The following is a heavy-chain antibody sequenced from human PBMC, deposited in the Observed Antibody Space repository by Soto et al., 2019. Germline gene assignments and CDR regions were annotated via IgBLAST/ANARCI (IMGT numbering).Heavy chain of an antibody. Sequence: GGSLRLSCAASGFNFRNPWMHWVRQRPAEGLVWVSRITRDGKRKAYAESVTGRFAISRDNAKNTLYLQMNGLTAEDKADSYCGGGPGDLPLYWFNAWGEGTLVTVAS. J-gene: IGHJ5*02. D-gene: IGHD2-21*02. CDR1: GFNFRNPW. V-gene: IGHV3-74*01. CDR3: GGGPGDLPLYWFNA. CDR2: ITRDGKRK.